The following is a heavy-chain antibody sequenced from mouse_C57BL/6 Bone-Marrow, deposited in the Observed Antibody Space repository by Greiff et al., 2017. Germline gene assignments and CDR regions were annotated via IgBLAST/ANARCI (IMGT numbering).Heavy chain of an antibody. Sequence: QVQLQQSGAELARPGASVKLSCKASGYTFTSYGISWVKQRTGQGLEWIGEIYPRSGNTYYNEKFKGKATLTADKSSSTAYMELRSLTSEDSAVYYCARSYDYGSSQSAYYYAIDYWGQGTSVTVSS. D-gene: IGHD1-1*01. CDR2: IYPRSGNT. J-gene: IGHJ4*01. V-gene: IGHV1-81*01. CDR3: ARSYDYGSSQSAYYYAIDY. CDR1: GYTFTSYG.